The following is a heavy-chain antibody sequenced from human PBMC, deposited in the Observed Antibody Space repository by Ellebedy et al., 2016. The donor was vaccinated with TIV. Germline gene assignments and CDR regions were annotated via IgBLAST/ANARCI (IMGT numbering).Heavy chain of an antibody. J-gene: IGHJ6*02. D-gene: IGHD3-10*02. Sequence: AASVKVSCKASGYAFTSYDINWVRQAPGQGLEWMGWINPNSGNTGYAQKFQGRVTMTRDNSISTAYMELSGLTSEDTAVYYCARDFEFMIYVNGGEYYHYALDVWGQGTTVTVAS. CDR1: GYAFTSYD. V-gene: IGHV1-8*01. CDR3: ARDFEFMIYVNGGEYYHYALDV. CDR2: INPNSGNT.